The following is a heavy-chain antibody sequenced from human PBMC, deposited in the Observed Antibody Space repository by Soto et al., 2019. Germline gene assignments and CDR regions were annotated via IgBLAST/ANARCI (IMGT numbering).Heavy chain of an antibody. D-gene: IGHD2-21*02. V-gene: IGHV3-30-3*01. CDR3: ARYIVLVTATYAFDI. CDR1: GFTFSSYA. J-gene: IGHJ3*02. Sequence: QVQLVESGGGVVQPGRSLRLSCAASGFTFSSYAMHWVRQAPGKGLEWVAVISYDGSDKYYADSVKGRFTISRDNSKNTLYLQMNSLIAEDTAVYYCARYIVLVTATYAFDIWGQGTMVTVSS. CDR2: ISYDGSDK.